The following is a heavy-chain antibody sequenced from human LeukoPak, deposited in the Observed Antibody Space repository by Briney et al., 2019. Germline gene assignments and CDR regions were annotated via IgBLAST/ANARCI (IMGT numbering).Heavy chain of an antibody. V-gene: IGHV1-69*04. J-gene: IGHJ4*02. CDR1: GGTFSSYA. CDR2: IIPILGIA. CDR3: AIIPPYYYDSSGYWSFDY. D-gene: IGHD3-22*01. Sequence: SVKVSCKASGGTFSSYAISWVRQAPGQGLEWMGRIIPILGIANYAQKFQGRVTITADKSTSTAYMELSSLRSDDTAVYYCAIIPPYYYDSSGYWSFDYWGQGTLVTVSS.